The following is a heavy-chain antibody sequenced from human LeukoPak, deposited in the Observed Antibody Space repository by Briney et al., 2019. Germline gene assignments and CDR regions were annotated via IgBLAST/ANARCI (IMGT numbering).Heavy chain of an antibody. CDR1: GFTFSSYS. V-gene: IGHV3-21*01. CDR3: ARDLGGSYGGGGAFDI. CDR2: ISSSSSYI. J-gene: IGHJ3*02. Sequence: TGGSLRLSCAASGFTFSSYSMNWVRQAPGKGLEWVSSISSSSSYIYYADSVKGRFTISRDNAKNSLYQQMNSLRAEDTAVYYCARDLGGSYGGGGAFDIWGQGTMVTVSS. D-gene: IGHD1-26*01.